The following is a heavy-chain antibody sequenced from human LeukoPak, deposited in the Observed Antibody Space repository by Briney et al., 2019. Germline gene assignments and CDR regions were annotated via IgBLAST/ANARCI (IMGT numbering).Heavy chain of an antibody. CDR3: ARDQDRGYDFSFDY. D-gene: IGHD5-12*01. CDR1: GYTFTSYA. CDR2: INTNTGNP. Sequence: ASVKVSCKASGYTFTSYAMNWVRQAPGQGLEWMGWINTNTGNPTYAQGFTGRFVFSLDTSVNTAYLQISSLKAEDTAVYYCARDQDRGYDFSFDYWGQGSLVTVSS. J-gene: IGHJ4*02. V-gene: IGHV7-4-1*02.